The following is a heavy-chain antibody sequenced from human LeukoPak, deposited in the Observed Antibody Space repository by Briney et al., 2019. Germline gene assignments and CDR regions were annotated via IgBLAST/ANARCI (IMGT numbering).Heavy chain of an antibody. Sequence: GASVKVSCKASGYTFTGYFMHWVRQAPGQGLEWMGWINPNSGGTNYAQKFQGRVTMTRDTSISTAYMELSSLKSDDTAVFYCARRGSTGWHLKWVFDFWGRGTLVTVSS. CDR2: INPNSGGT. CDR3: ARRGSTGWHLKWVFDF. D-gene: IGHD3-16*01. V-gene: IGHV1-2*02. J-gene: IGHJ4*02. CDR1: GYTFTGYF.